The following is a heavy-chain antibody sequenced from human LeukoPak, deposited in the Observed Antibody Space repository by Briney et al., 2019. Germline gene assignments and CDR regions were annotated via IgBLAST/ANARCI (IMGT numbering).Heavy chain of an antibody. CDR1: GFTFSSYA. CDR2: ISGSGGST. D-gene: IGHD3-10*02. CDR3: AKSRVLFRAANY. Sequence: GGSLRLSCAASGFTFSSYAMSWVRQAPGKGLEWVSAISGSGGSTYYAGSAKGRFTISRDNSKNTLYLQMNSLRAEDTAVYYCAKSRVLFRAANYWGQGTLVTVSS. J-gene: IGHJ4*02. V-gene: IGHV3-23*01.